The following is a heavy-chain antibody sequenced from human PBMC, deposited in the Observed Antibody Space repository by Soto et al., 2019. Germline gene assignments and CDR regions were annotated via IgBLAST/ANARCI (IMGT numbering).Heavy chain of an antibody. J-gene: IGHJ4*02. D-gene: IGHD5-12*01. V-gene: IGHV3-30-3*01. CDR2: ISYDGSKK. Sequence: PXGSLRLSCAAAGVTFSTYTMHWVRQAPGKGLEWVAVISYDGSKKYYADSVKGRFTISRDNSKNTLYLHMNSLRAEDTAVYYCARAGMATIRDPTYYFDYWGQGTLVTVSS. CDR3: ARAGMATIRDPTYYFDY. CDR1: GVTFSTYT.